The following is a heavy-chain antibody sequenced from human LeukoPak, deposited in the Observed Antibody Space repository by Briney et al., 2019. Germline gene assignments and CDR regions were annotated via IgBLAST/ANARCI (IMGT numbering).Heavy chain of an antibody. CDR1: GYTLTSYG. J-gene: IGHJ4*02. CDR2: ISAYNGNT. Sequence: ASVKVSCKASGYTLTSYGISWVRQAPGQGFEWMGWISAYNGNTNYAQKLQGRVTMTTDTSTSTAYMELRSLGSDDTAVYYCARASRGIQPNDYWGQGTLVTVSS. CDR3: ARASRGIQPNDY. D-gene: IGHD1-14*01. V-gene: IGHV1-18*01.